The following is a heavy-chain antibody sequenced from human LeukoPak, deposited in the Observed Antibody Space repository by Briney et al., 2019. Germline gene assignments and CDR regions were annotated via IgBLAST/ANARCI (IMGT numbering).Heavy chain of an antibody. Sequence: GGSLRLSCEGSGFSFSDDYMSWLRQVPGKGLEWVSYMSSTGSTIFYADSVKGRFNISRDNAKKALYLQMNSLRVEDNGVYYCARALGPIEHWGRGTLVTVSS. J-gene: IGHJ4*02. CDR1: GFSFSDDY. D-gene: IGHD3-10*01. V-gene: IGHV3-11*04. CDR3: ARALGPIEH. CDR2: MSSTGSTI.